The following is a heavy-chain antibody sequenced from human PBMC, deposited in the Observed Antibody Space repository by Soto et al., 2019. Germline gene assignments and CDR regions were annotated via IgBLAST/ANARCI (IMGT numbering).Heavy chain of an antibody. CDR1: GFSLSTSGMC. D-gene: IGHD3-10*01. Sequence: SGPTLVNPTQTLTLTCTFSGFSLSTSGMCVSWIRQPPGKALEWLARIDWDDDKYYSTSLKTRLTISKDTSKNQVVLTMTNMDPVDTATYYCARIPYYYGSGSSYGMDVWGQGTTGTVSS. CDR3: ARIPYYYGSGSSYGMDV. J-gene: IGHJ6*02. CDR2: IDWDDDK. V-gene: IGHV2-70*11.